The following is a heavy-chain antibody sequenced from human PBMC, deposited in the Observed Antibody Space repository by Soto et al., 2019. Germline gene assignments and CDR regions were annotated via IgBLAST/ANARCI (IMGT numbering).Heavy chain of an antibody. Sequence: ASVKVSCKASGGTFSSYAISWVRQAPGQGLEWMGRIIPILGIANYAQKFQGRVTITADKSTSTAYMELSSLRSEDTAVYYCARDLVYKGYCSSTSCYPNWFDPWGQGTLVTVSS. V-gene: IGHV1-69*04. D-gene: IGHD2-2*01. J-gene: IGHJ5*02. CDR2: IIPILGIA. CDR3: ARDLVYKGYCSSTSCYPNWFDP. CDR1: GGTFSSYA.